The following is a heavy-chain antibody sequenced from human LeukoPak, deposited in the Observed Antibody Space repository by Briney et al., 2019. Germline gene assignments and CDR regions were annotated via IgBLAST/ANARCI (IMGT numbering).Heavy chain of an antibody. CDR2: IYHRGST. V-gene: IGHV4-38-2*02. D-gene: IGHD2-2*01. CDR1: GYSITSGYY. J-gene: IGHJ4*02. Sequence: PSETLSLTCTVSGYSITSGYYWSWIRQPPGRGLEWIGSIYHRGSTYYNPSLKSRVIMSVDTSKNQFSLNLTSVTAADTAVYYCARVDQTLGYWGQGTLVTVSS. CDR3: ARVDQTLGY.